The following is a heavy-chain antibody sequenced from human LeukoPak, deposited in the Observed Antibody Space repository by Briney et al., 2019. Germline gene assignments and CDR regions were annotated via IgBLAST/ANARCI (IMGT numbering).Heavy chain of an antibody. V-gene: IGHV4-31*03. CDR2: IYYSGST. CDR3: ARERTHYDSSGYYYGAYYYYMDV. CDR1: GGSISSGGYY. D-gene: IGHD3-22*01. Sequence: PSETLSLTCTVSGGSISSGGYYWRWIRQHPGKGLEWIVYIYYSGSTYYNPSLKSRVTISVDTSKNQFSLKLSSVTAADTAVYYCARERTHYDSSGYYYGAYYYYMDVWGKGTTVTVSS. J-gene: IGHJ6*03.